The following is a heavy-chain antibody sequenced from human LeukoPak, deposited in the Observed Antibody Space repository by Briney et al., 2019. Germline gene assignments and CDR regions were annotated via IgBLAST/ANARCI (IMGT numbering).Heavy chain of an antibody. D-gene: IGHD4-17*01. V-gene: IGHV3-48*01. CDR3: AKDRYGDYLIDY. CDR1: GFTFSSYS. Sequence: PGGSLRLSCAASGFTFSSYSVNWVRQAPGKGLEWVSYISSISSTIYYADSVKGRFTISRDNAKNSLYLQMSSLRAEDTAVYYCAKDRYGDYLIDYWGQGTLVTVSS. CDR2: ISSISSTI. J-gene: IGHJ4*02.